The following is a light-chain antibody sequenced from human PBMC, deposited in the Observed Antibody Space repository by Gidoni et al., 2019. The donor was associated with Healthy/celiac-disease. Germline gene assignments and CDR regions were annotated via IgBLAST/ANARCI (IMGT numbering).Light chain of an antibody. V-gene: IGKV1-27*01. Sequence: DIQMTHSPSSLSASVGDRVTITCRASQGISNYLAWYKQKPGKVPKLLIYAASTLQSGVPSRFSGSGSGTDFTLTISSLQPEDVATYYCQKYNSASMYTFXQXTKLEIK. CDR1: QGISNY. CDR3: QKYNSASMYT. CDR2: AAS. J-gene: IGKJ2*01.